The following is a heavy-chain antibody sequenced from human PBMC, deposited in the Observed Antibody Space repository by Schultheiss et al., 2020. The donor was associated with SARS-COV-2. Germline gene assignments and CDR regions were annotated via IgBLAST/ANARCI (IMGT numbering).Heavy chain of an antibody. D-gene: IGHD2-21*01. J-gene: IGHJ4*02. CDR3: ARNRGGRHIFDY. V-gene: IGHV3-23*01. Sequence: GESLKISCAASGFTFSTYAMSWVRQAPGKGLEWVSLISAGGGYTYYSDSVKGRFTISRDNSKNTLYLQMNSLRVEDTAVYYCARNRGGRHIFDYWGQGTLVTVSS. CDR2: ISAGGGYT. CDR1: GFTFSTYA.